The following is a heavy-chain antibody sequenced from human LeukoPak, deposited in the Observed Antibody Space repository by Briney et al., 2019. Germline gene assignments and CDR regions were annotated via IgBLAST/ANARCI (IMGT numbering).Heavy chain of an antibody. Sequence: SETLSLTCTVSGGSISSYYWSWIRQPPGKGLEWIGYIYYSGSTNYNPSLKSRVTISVDTSKSQFTQKLSSVTAADTAVYYCASFPFYYYYGMDVWGQGTTVTVSS. CDR3: ASFPFYYYYGMDV. CDR1: GGSISSYY. V-gene: IGHV4-59*01. J-gene: IGHJ6*02. CDR2: IYYSGST.